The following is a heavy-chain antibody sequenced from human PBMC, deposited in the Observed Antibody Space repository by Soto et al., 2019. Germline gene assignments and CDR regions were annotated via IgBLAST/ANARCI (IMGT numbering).Heavy chain of an antibody. Sequence: SETVSLTCTVSGGAVSSDSHYWSWIRQPPGKRLEWIRFIYSSGSTNYNPSLKSRATMSVDTSKNQFSLKLRSVIVADTAVYHCARFVRSCSGTTCYTRADVWGQGTTVTVSS. D-gene: IGHD2-2*02. CDR2: IYSSGST. CDR3: ARFVRSCSGTTCYTRADV. CDR1: GGAVSSDSHY. V-gene: IGHV4-61*01. J-gene: IGHJ6*02.